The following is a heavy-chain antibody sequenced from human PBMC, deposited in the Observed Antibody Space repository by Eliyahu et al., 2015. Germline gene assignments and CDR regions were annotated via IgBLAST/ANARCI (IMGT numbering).Heavy chain of an antibody. D-gene: IGHD6-19*01. CDR2: IHTTGSI. CDR1: GGSISXY. J-gene: IGHJ5*02. Sequence: QVQLQESGPGLVKPSETLSLTCTVSGGSISXYCSWIRQPAGKGLEWIGRIHTTGSISYNPSLKSRVTMSVDTSKNQFSLNLSSVTAADTAVYYCARGRGSGWANWFDPWGQGTLVTVSS. CDR3: ARGRGSGWANWFDP. V-gene: IGHV4-4*07.